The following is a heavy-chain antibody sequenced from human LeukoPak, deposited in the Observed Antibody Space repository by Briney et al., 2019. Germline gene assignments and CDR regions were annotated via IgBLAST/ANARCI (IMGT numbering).Heavy chain of an antibody. D-gene: IGHD3-16*01. CDR3: ARDRLLTIGAFDI. Sequence: GGSLRLSCAASGFTFSSYSMNWVRQAPGKGLEWVANIKQDGSEKYYVDSVKGRFTISRDNAKNSLYLQMNSLRAEDTAVYYCARDRLLTIGAFDIWGQGTMVTVSS. CDR2: IKQDGSEK. V-gene: IGHV3-7*01. CDR1: GFTFSSYS. J-gene: IGHJ3*02.